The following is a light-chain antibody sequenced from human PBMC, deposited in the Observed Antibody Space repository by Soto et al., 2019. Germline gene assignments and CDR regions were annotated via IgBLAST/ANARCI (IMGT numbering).Light chain of an antibody. Sequence: EIVMTQSPATLSVSPGERATLSCRASQSVSSNLAWYQQKPGQAPRLLIYGASTRATGIPARFSGSGSGTEFTLTIGSLQSGDFAVYDCQQYNNWPRAVGQGAKV. V-gene: IGKV3-15*01. CDR1: QSVSSN. J-gene: IGKJ1*01. CDR3: QQYNNWPRA. CDR2: GAS.